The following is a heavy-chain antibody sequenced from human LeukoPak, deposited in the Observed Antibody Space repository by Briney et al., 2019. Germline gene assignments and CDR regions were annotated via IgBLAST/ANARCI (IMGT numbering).Heavy chain of an antibody. CDR2: IYYSGST. D-gene: IGHD3-9*01. Sequence: PSETLSLTCTVSGGSISSFYWSWIRQPPGKGLEWIGYIYYSGSTNYNPSLKSRVTISVDTSKTQFSLKLSSVTAADTAVYNCARDAKYYDILTGYYFDAFDIWGQGTMVTVSS. J-gene: IGHJ3*02. CDR3: ARDAKYYDILTGYYFDAFDI. V-gene: IGHV4-59*01. CDR1: GGSISSFY.